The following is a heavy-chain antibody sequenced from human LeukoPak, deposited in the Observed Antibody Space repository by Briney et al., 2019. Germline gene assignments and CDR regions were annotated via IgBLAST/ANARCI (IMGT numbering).Heavy chain of an antibody. CDR2: ISAYNGNT. J-gene: IGHJ4*02. Sequence: ASVKVSCKASGYTFTSYGISWVRRTPGQGLEWMGWISAYNGNTNYAQKLQGRVTMTTDTSTSTAYMELRSLRSDDTAVYYCARDGLRYFDWLFFDYWGQGTLVTVSS. D-gene: IGHD3-9*01. CDR1: GYTFTSYG. CDR3: ARDGLRYFDWLFFDY. V-gene: IGHV1-18*04.